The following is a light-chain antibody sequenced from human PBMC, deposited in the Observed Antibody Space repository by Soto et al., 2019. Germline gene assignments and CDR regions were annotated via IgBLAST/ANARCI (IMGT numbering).Light chain of an antibody. Sequence: IFCTGTSSDVGGYNYVSWYQQHPGKAPKLMIYDVSNRPSGVSNRFSGSKSGNTASLTISGLQAEDEADYYCSSYTSSSTYVFGTGTKVTV. CDR3: SSYTSSSTYV. V-gene: IGLV2-14*04. J-gene: IGLJ1*01. CDR1: SSDVGGYNY. CDR2: DVS.